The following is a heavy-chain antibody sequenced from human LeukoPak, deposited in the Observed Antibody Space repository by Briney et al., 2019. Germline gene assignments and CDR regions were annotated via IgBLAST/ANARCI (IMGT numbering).Heavy chain of an antibody. CDR2: INHNGNVN. Sequence: GGSLRLSCAASGFTFSRYYMNWARQAPGKGLEWVASINHNGNVNYYVDSVKGRFTISRDNAKNSLYLQMSNLRAEDTAVYFCARGGGLDVWGQGATVTVSS. V-gene: IGHV3-7*03. CDR3: ARGGGLDV. CDR1: GFTFSRYY. D-gene: IGHD3-16*01. J-gene: IGHJ6*02.